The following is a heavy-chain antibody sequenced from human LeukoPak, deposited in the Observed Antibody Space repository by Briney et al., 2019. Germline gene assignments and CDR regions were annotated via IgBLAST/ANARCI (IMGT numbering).Heavy chain of an antibody. CDR1: GYTFTSYG. CDR2: ISAYNGNT. CDR3: ASLIISGSYYFDY. Sequence: GASVKISCKASGYTFTSYGISWARQAPGQGLEWMGWISAYNGNTNYAQKLQGRVTMTTDTSTSTAYMELRSLRSDDTAVYYCASLIISGSYYFDYWGQGTLVTVSS. J-gene: IGHJ4*02. D-gene: IGHD1-26*01. V-gene: IGHV1-18*01.